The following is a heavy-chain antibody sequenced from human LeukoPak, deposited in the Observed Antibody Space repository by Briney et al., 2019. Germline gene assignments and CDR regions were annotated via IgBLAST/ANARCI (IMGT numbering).Heavy chain of an antibody. CDR3: ARVTPYGGWYDY. CDR1: GGSISSYY. Sequence: PSETLSLTCTVSGGSISSYYWSWIRQPPGKGLEWIGEINHSGSTNYNPSLKSRVTISVDTSKNQFSLKLSSVTAADTAVYYCARVTPYGGWYDYWGQGTLVTVSS. J-gene: IGHJ4*02. CDR2: INHSGST. D-gene: IGHD6-19*01. V-gene: IGHV4-34*01.